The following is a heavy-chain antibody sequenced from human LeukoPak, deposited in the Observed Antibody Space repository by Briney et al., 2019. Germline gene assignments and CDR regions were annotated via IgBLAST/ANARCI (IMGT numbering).Heavy chain of an antibody. D-gene: IGHD5-18*01. V-gene: IGHV1-18*01. J-gene: IGHJ6*03. Sequence: GASVKVSCKASGYTFTSYGISWVRQAPGQGLEWMGWISAYNGNTNYAQKLQGRVTMTTDTSTSTAYMELRSLRSDDTAVYYCARTEDTAMGSRYYYYYMDVWGKGTTVTVSS. CDR2: ISAYNGNT. CDR1: GYTFTSYG. CDR3: ARTEDTAMGSRYYYYYMDV.